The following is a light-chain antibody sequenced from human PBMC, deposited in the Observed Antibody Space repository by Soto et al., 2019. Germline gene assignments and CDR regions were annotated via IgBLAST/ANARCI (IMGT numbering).Light chain of an antibody. J-gene: IGLJ3*02. CDR2: ENN. V-gene: IGLV1-51*01. CDR1: GSNVGHNY. CDR3: GTWDNSLSDML. Sequence: QSVLTQPPSVSAAPGQWVTISCSGSGSNVGHNYVSWYQQFPGTAPRLLIYENNKRPSGIPDRFSGSKSGTSATLDIAGLQNGDEADYYCGTWDNSLSDMLFGGGTKLTVL.